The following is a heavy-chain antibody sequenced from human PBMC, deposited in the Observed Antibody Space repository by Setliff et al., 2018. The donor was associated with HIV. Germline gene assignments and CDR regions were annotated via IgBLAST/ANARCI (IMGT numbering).Heavy chain of an antibody. V-gene: IGHV3-21*04. D-gene: IGHD6-19*01. CDR2: ISSISSYI. CDR3: AKDYSSGWFDY. J-gene: IGHJ4*02. CDR1: GFTFSRYS. Sequence: PGGSLRLSCAASGFTFSRYSMNWVRQAPGKGLEWVSSISSISSYIYYADSVKGRFTISRDNSKNTLYLQMNSLRAEDTAVYYCAKDYSSGWFDYWGQGTLVTVSS.